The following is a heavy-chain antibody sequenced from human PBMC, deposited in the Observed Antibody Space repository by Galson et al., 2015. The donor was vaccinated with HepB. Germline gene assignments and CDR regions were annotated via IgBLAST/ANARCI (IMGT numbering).Heavy chain of an antibody. CDR2: IIPIFGTA. D-gene: IGHD2-15*01. Sequence: SVKVSCKASGGTFSSYAISWVRQAPGQGLEWMGGIIPIFGTANYAQKFQGRVTIIADEFTSTAYMELSSLRSEDTAVYYCASGPSSLLRPTQTDAFDIWGQGTMVTVSS. CDR1: GGTFSSYA. V-gene: IGHV1-69*13. J-gene: IGHJ3*02. CDR3: ASGPSSLLRPTQTDAFDI.